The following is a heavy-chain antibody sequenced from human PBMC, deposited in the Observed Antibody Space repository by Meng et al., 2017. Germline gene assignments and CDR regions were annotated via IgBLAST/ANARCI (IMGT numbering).Heavy chain of an antibody. V-gene: IGHV1-2*06. J-gene: IGHJ4*02. CDR3: ARDEDISAAGKLFGDY. Sequence: QVQLVQSGAEVMKPGASVKVSCKPSGYSFTAYYIHWLRQAPGQGLEWMGRIDPNSGVTEYAHKFHGRVTVTGDTSISTAYMELRRLTSDDTAVYYCARDEDISAAGKLFGDYWGQGTLVTVSS. D-gene: IGHD6-13*01. CDR2: IDPNSGVT. CDR1: GYSFTAYY.